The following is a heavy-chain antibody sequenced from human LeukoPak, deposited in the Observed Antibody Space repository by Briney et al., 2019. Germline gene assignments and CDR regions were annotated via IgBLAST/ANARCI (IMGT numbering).Heavy chain of an antibody. D-gene: IGHD5-18*01. CDR3: VRGRSYGFDFDS. CDR1: GVSISTCCYY. CDR2: KYYSGST. Sequence: PSETLSLTCAVSGVSISTCCYYWSWIRQPPGRGLEWIGYKYYSGSTRYNSSLRSRLTISLDTSNNQFSLRLSSVTAADTAVYYCVRGRSYGFDFDSWGPGTLVIVSS. V-gene: IGHV4-61*01. J-gene: IGHJ4*02.